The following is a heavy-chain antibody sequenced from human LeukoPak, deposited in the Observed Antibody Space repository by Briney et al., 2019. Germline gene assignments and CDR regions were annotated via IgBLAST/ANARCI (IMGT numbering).Heavy chain of an antibody. CDR3: ASQAVAGTWNWFDP. D-gene: IGHD6-19*01. Sequence: SETLSLTCTVSGGSISSYYWSWIRQPPGKGLEWIGYIFYSGGTNYNPSLKSRVTISVDTSKNQFSLKLSSVTAADTAVYYCASQAVAGTWNWFDPWGRGTLVTVSS. V-gene: IGHV4-59*08. CDR1: GGSISSYY. CDR2: IFYSGGT. J-gene: IGHJ5*02.